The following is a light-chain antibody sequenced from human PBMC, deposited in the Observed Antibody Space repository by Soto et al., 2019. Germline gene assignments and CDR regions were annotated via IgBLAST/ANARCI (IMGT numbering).Light chain of an antibody. CDR3: QQTYRSLIT. Sequence: DIQMTQSPSSLSASVGDRVTITCRASQSISTYLNWYQQKPGKAPKLLIDSASSLQSGVPSRFSGSGSGTDFTLTISSLQPEDFATYYCQQTYRSLITFGQRTRLDIK. J-gene: IGKJ5*01. CDR2: SAS. V-gene: IGKV1-39*01. CDR1: QSISTY.